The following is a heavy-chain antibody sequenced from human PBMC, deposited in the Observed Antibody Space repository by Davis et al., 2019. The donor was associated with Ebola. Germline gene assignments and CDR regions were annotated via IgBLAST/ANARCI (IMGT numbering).Heavy chain of an antibody. V-gene: IGHV1-69*13. CDR2: IIPMFRSP. CDR3: ARETGPAGRYWFDP. D-gene: IGHD2-2*01. CDR1: GGTFSSFA. Sequence: SVKVSCKTSGGTFSSFAVGWVRQAPGQGLEWMGGIIPMFRSPNYAQKFQDRVTITADESTRTVYLELSSLRSEDTAVYYCARETGPAGRYWFDPWGQGTLVTVSS. J-gene: IGHJ5*02.